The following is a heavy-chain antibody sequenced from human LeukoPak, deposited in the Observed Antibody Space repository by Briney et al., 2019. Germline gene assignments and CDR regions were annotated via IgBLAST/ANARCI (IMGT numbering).Heavy chain of an antibody. Sequence: PGGSLRLSCAASGFTFSSYAMSWVRQAPGKGLEWVSAISGSGGSTYYADSVKGRFTISRDNSKNTLYLQMNSLRAEDTAVYYCARYLRGMVRGATTYYFDYWGQGTLVTVSS. CDR3: ARYLRGMVRGATTYYFDY. V-gene: IGHV3-23*01. D-gene: IGHD3-10*01. J-gene: IGHJ4*02. CDR1: GFTFSSYA. CDR2: ISGSGGST.